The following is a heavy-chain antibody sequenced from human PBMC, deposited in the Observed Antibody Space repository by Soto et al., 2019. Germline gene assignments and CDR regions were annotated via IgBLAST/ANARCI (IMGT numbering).Heavy chain of an antibody. Sequence: QVQLVQSGAEVKKPGASVKVSCKASGYTFTSFDINWVRQATGQGLEGMGWVNPNTGNTGYAQKFQGRATMTSNISISTAYMELSNLRSEDTAVYYCARGRIVVGVSDYWGQGTLVSVSS. D-gene: IGHD2-15*01. J-gene: IGHJ4*02. CDR3: ARGRIVVGVSDY. V-gene: IGHV1-8*01. CDR1: GYTFTSFD. CDR2: VNPNTGNT.